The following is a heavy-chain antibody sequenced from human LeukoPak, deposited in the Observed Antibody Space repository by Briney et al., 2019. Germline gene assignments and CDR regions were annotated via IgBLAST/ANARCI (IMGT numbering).Heavy chain of an antibody. V-gene: IGHV4-59*01. CDR1: GGSISNYY. CDR3: ARGGFDYGDYASPTQDGMDV. J-gene: IGHJ6*02. Sequence: SETLSLTCTVSGGSISNYYWSWIRQPPGMGLEWIGNIYYSGSTNYNPSLKSRVTISVETSKNQFSLKLSSVTAADTAVYYCARGGFDYGDYASPTQDGMDVWGQGTTVTVSS. CDR2: IYYSGST. D-gene: IGHD4-17*01.